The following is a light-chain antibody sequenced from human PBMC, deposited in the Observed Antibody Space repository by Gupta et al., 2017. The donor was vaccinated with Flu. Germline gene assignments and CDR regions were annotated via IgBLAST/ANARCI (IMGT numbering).Light chain of an antibody. V-gene: IGKV3-15*01. Sequence: PATLSVSPGERATLSCRASQSVGSSLAWYQQRPGQVPRLLIYGASTRATGIPARISGSGSGTEFTLTISSLQSEDFAVYSCQQYDDWPYTFGQGTKLEIK. CDR1: QSVGSS. CDR2: GAS. CDR3: QQYDDWPYT. J-gene: IGKJ2*01.